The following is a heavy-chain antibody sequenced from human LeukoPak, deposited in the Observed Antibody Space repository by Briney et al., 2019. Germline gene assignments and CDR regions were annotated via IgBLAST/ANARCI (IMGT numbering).Heavy chain of an antibody. Sequence: GGSLRLSCAASGFTFSSYGMHWVRQAPGKGLEWVAFIRYDGSNKYYADSVKGRSTISRDNSKNTLYLQMNSLRAEDTAVYYCAKFYDSSGYKRTPLYWGQGTLVTVSS. D-gene: IGHD3-22*01. V-gene: IGHV3-30*02. CDR1: GFTFSSYG. J-gene: IGHJ4*02. CDR3: AKFYDSSGYKRTPLY. CDR2: IRYDGSNK.